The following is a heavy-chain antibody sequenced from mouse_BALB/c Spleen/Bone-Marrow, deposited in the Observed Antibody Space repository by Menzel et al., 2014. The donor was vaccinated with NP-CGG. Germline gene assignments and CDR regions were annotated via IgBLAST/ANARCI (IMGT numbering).Heavy chain of an antibody. CDR3: ARGYYDYDLDY. Sequence: PLQQSGAELVKPGASVKLSCTASGFNIKDTYMHWVKQRPEQGLEWIGRIDPANGNTKYDPKFQGKATITADTSSNTAYLQLSSLTSEDTAVYYCARGYYDYDLDYWGQGTTLTVSS. D-gene: IGHD2-4*01. J-gene: IGHJ2*01. CDR1: GFNIKDTY. V-gene: IGHV14-3*02. CDR2: IDPANGNT.